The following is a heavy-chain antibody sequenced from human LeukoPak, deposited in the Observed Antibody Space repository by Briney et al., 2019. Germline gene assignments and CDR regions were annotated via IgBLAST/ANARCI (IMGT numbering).Heavy chain of an antibody. V-gene: IGHV3-30*03. CDR2: ISYDGSNK. D-gene: IGHD1-1*01. Sequence: GGSLRLSCAASGFTFSSYGMHWVRQAPGKGLEWVAVISYDGSNKDYADSVKGRFTISRDNSKNTLYLQMNSLRAEDTAVYYCARGTSYFDYWGQGTLVTVSS. CDR1: GFTFSSYG. CDR3: ARGTSYFDY. J-gene: IGHJ4*02.